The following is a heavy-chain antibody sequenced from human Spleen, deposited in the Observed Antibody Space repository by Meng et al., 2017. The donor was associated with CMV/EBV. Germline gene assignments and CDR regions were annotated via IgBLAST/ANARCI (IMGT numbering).Heavy chain of an antibody. Sequence: GESLKISCAASGFTFSTYSMNWVRQAPGKGLEWVGFIRSKAYGGTTEYAASVKGRFTISRDDSKSIAYLQMNSLKTEDTAVYYCTKNRDHWGQGTLVTVSS. CDR1: GFTFSTYS. J-gene: IGHJ4*02. D-gene: IGHD2/OR15-2a*01. CDR2: IRSKAYGGTT. CDR3: TKNRDH. V-gene: IGHV3-49*04.